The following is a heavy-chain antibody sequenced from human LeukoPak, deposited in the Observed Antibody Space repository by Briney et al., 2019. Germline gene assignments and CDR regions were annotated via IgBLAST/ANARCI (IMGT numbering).Heavy chain of an antibody. V-gene: IGHV1-18*01. CDR3: ARDGYIVVVVAATANYYYYGMDA. CDR1: GYTFTSYG. Sequence: ASVKVSCKASGYTFTSYGISWVRQAPGQGLEWMGWISAYNGNTNYAQKLQGRVTMTTDTSTSTAYMELRSLRSDDTAVYYCARDGYIVVVVAATANYYYYGMDAWGQGTTVTVSS. CDR2: ISAYNGNT. D-gene: IGHD2-15*01. J-gene: IGHJ6*02.